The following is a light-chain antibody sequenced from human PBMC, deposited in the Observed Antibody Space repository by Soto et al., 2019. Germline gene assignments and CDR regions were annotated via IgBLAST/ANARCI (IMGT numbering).Light chain of an antibody. CDR1: QSISTW. J-gene: IGKJ4*01. CDR2: KPS. Sequence: DIQMTQSPSTLSASVGDRVTITCRASQSISTWLAWYQQKPGKAPKLLIYKPSRLESGVPSRFSGSGSGTEVTLTISSLQPDDFATYYCQQYNTYPLTFGGGTTVEIK. V-gene: IGKV1-5*03. CDR3: QQYNTYPLT.